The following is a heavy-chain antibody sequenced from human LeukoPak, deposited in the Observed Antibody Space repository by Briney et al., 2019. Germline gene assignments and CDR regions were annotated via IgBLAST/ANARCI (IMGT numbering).Heavy chain of an antibody. D-gene: IGHD3-22*01. V-gene: IGHV3-30*03. CDR1: GFTFSSYG. J-gene: IGHJ4*02. CDR2: ISFDGSNK. Sequence: GGSLRLSCAASGFTFSSYGMHWVRQAPGKGLEWVAVISFDGSNKYYADSVKGRFTISRDNSKNTLYLQMNSLRAEDTAVYYCATRYYESSPPFDYWGQGTVVTVSS. CDR3: ATRYYESSPPFDY.